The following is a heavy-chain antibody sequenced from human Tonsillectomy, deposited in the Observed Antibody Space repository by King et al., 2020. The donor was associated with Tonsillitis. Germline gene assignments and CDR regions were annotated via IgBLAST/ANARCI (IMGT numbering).Heavy chain of an antibody. V-gene: IGHV3-9*01. D-gene: IGHD5-18*01. Sequence: VQLVESGGGLVQPGRSLRLSCAASGFTFDDYAMHWVRQAPGKGLEWVSGISWKSGSTGYADSVKGRFTISRDNAKNSLSLQMNTLRAEDTALYYCVKDWGAGIQGYFDCWGQGTLVTVSS. J-gene: IGHJ4*02. CDR3: VKDWGAGIQGYFDC. CDR2: ISWKSGST. CDR1: GFTFDDYA.